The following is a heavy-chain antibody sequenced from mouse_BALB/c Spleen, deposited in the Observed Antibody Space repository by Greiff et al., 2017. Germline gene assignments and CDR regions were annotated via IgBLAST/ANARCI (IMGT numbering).Heavy chain of an antibody. CDR3: TRRELFTLDY. CDR1: GFTFSNYW. D-gene: IGHD1-1*01. Sequence: EVKLMESGGGLVQPGGSMKLSCVASGFTFSNYWMNWVRQSPEKGLEWVAEIRLKSNNYATHYAETVKGRFTISRDDSKSSVYLQMNNLRAEDTGIYYCTRRELFTLDYWGQGTTLTVSS. CDR2: IRLKSNNYAT. V-gene: IGHV6-6*02. J-gene: IGHJ2*01.